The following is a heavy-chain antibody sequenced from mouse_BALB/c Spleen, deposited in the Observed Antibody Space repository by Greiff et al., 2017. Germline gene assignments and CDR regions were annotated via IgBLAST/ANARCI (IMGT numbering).Heavy chain of an antibody. V-gene: IGHV1-5*01. Sequence: EVQLQQSGTVLARPGASVKMSCKASGYTFTSYWMHWVKQRPGQGLEWIGAIYPGNSDTSYNQKFKGKAKLTAVTSTSTAYMELSSLTNEDSAVYYCTRGAAYDGSRYFDVWGAGTTVTVSS. J-gene: IGHJ1*01. CDR1: GYTFTSYW. CDR2: IYPGNSDT. D-gene: IGHD2-3*01. CDR3: TRGAAYDGSRYFDV.